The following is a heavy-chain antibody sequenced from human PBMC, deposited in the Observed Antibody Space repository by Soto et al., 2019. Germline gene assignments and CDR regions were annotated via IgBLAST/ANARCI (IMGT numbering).Heavy chain of an antibody. D-gene: IGHD2-2*01. CDR2: ISAGGSDT. J-gene: IGHJ4*02. Sequence: EVQLLDSGGGWVQPGGSLRPSCVASGFVFSDYAMSWVRQAPGKGLEWVSAISAGGSDTYYADSVKGRFTVSRVNSKNTLYLQMNTLRAEDTAIYYCASVPIWCGSSSCYTEGFDSWGQGTLVTVSS. CDR1: GFVFSDYA. CDR3: ASVPIWCGSSSCYTEGFDS. V-gene: IGHV3-23*01.